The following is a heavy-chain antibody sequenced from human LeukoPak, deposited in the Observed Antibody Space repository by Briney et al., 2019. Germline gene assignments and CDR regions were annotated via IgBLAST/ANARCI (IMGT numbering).Heavy chain of an antibody. J-gene: IGHJ4*02. CDR3: AKDLGYSYGCSDC. Sequence: GGSLRLSCAASGFTFSTYAXSXVRQAXXXXXXXXSTXTAXXEXXXYXDSXXGXXXXSXDNSKDTLYLQMNSLRAEDTAVYYCAKDLGYSYGCSDCWGQGTLVTVSS. CDR2: XTAXXEXX. CDR1: GFTFSTYA. D-gene: IGHD5-18*01. V-gene: IGHV3-23*01.